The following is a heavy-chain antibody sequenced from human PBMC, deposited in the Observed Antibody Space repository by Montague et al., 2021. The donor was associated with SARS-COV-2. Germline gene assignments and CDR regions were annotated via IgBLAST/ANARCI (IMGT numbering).Heavy chain of an antibody. J-gene: IGHJ2*01. CDR1: GGSISSYY. Sequence: SETLSLTCTVSGGSISSYYWNWIRQPPGKGLEWIGYIYYSGSTKYNPSLKSRVTISVDTSKSQLSLRLTSVTAADTAVYYCAGDRGRFWHFDLWGRGTLVTVSS. CDR2: IYYSGST. CDR3: AGDRGRFWHFDL. V-gene: IGHV4-59*01. D-gene: IGHD5-12*01.